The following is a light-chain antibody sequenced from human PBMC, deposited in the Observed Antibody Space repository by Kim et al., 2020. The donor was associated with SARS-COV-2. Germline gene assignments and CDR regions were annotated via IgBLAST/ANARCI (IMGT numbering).Light chain of an antibody. Sequence: SYELTQPPSVSVSPGQTASITCSGDKLGDKYVCWYQQKPGQSPVLVISDDNKRPSGIPERFSGSNSGSTAALTISGTQAMDEADYYCQAWDSSTAVFGGGTQLTVL. CDR3: QAWDSSTAV. CDR1: KLGDKY. V-gene: IGLV3-1*01. CDR2: DDN. J-gene: IGLJ3*02.